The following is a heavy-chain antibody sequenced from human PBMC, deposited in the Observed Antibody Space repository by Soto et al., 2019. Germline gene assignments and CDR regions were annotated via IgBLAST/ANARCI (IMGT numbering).Heavy chain of an antibody. CDR1: GYDLTEYY. V-gene: IGHV1-2*02. Sequence: ASVKVSCKSSGYDLTEYYDCWGRQPPGQGPEWLGGINPRTGDTNQAQKFQGRVTMTRDMSLTTAYMGLHRRTSDDTAVYYCARDPIGGGAPYYFDYWGQGSLVTSPQ. J-gene: IGHJ4*02. D-gene: IGHD3-16*01. CDR3: ARDPIGGGAPYYFDY. CDR2: INPRTGDT.